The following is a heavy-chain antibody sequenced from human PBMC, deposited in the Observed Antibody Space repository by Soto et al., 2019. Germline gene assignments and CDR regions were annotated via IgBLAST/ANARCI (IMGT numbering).Heavy chain of an antibody. CDR3: ARLPGVRGVFDGFNV. CDR1: GHSFAGYW. D-gene: IGHD3-10*01. J-gene: IGHJ3*01. V-gene: IGHV5-51*01. CDR2: IYPGDSDT. Sequence: GQSLKISCKASGHSFAGYWIGWVRQMPGKGLDWTGVIYPGDSDTRYSPSFHGQVTSSADKSISTAYLQWSSLKASDTAMYFCARLPGVRGVFDGFNVWGQGTMVTVSS.